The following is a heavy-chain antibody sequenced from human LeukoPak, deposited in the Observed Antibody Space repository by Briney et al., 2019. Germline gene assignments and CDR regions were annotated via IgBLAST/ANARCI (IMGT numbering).Heavy chain of an antibody. CDR1: GFTFSSYS. J-gene: IGHJ4*02. D-gene: IGHD1-26*01. CDR2: ITSSSSYI. V-gene: IGHV3-21*01. Sequence: GSLRLSCAASGFTFSSYSMNWVRQAPGKGLEWVSSITSSSSYIYYADSVKGRFTISRDNAKNSLYLQMNSLRAEDTAVYYCASGSGSYFPLDYWGQGTLVTVSS. CDR3: ASGSGSYFPLDY.